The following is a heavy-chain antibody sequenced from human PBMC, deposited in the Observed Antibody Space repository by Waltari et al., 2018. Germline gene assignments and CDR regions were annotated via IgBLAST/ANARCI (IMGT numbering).Heavy chain of an antibody. CDR3: ARDSGCSGGSCYSFDY. CDR1: GGSIRSGGYY. Sequence: QVQLQESGPGLVKPSQTLSLTCTVSGGSIRSGGYYWSWIRQHPGKGLEWIGYIYHSGSTYYNPSLKSRVTISVDRSKNQFSLKLSSVTAADTAVYYCARDSGCSGGSCYSFDYWGQGTLVTVSS. D-gene: IGHD2-15*01. J-gene: IGHJ4*02. V-gene: IGHV4-31*03. CDR2: IYHSGST.